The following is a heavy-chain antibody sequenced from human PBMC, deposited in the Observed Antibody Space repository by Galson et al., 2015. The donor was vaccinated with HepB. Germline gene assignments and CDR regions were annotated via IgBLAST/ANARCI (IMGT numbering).Heavy chain of an antibody. Sequence: SLRLSCAASGFTFSSYALNWVRQTPAKGLGWVTVISYEGNNRYYADSVRGRFTISRDNHKNTLYLQMNSLREEDTAVYYCARGDLYGSAAYLNHYYRGMDVWGQGTTVTVSS. D-gene: IGHD3-10*01. CDR2: ISYEGNNR. CDR3: ARGDLYGSAAYLNHYYRGMDV. J-gene: IGHJ6*02. V-gene: IGHV3-30-3*01. CDR1: GFTFSSYA.